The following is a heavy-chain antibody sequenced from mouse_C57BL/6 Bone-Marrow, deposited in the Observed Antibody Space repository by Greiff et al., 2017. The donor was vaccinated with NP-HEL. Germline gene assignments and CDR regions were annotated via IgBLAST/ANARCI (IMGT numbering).Heavy chain of an antibody. V-gene: IGHV5-17*01. CDR2: ISSGSSTI. Sequence: DVMLVESGGGLVKPGGSLKLSCAASGFTFSDYGMHWVRQAPEKGLEWVAYISSGSSTIYYADTVKGRFTISRDHAKNTLFLQMTSLRSEDTAMYYCARNYYGILDYWGQGTTLTVSS. CDR1: GFTFSDYG. J-gene: IGHJ2*01. CDR3: ARNYYGILDY. D-gene: IGHD1-1*01.